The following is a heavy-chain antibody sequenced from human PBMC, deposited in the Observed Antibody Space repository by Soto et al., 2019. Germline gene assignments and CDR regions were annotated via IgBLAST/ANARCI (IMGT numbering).Heavy chain of an antibody. CDR2: ISPMFGAA. D-gene: IGHD3-10*01. CDR3: AREVQVHTPDFVY. Sequence: QVQLVQSGAEMKKPGSSVKVSCQSSGGTFNTYAMNWVRQAPGQGPEWMGDISPMFGAANYAPKFQGRVTITADESTGTSYMQLSSLTSEDTALDFCAREVQVHTPDFVYWGQGTLVTVSS. J-gene: IGHJ4*02. CDR1: GGTFNTYA. V-gene: IGHV1-69*19.